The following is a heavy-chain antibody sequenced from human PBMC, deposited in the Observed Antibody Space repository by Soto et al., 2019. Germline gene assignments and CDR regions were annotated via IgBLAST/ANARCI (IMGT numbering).Heavy chain of an antibody. D-gene: IGHD1-26*01. V-gene: IGHV4-31*03. CDR3: ARELVVGNYYYGMDV. CDR1: GGSISSGGYY. CDR2: IYYSGST. J-gene: IGHJ6*02. Sequence: KTWETLSLTCTVSGGSISSGGYYWSWIRQHPGKGLEWIGYIYYSGSTYYNPSLKSRVTISVDTSKNQFSLKLSSVTAADTAVYYCARELVVGNYYYGMDVWGQGTTVTVSS.